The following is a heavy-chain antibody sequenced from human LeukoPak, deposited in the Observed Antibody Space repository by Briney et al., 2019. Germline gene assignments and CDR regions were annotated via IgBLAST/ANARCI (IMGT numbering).Heavy chain of an antibody. CDR1: GGSFSGYY. V-gene: IGHV4-34*01. J-gene: IGHJ5*02. CDR3: ARGCGVRGRGSYYGSGSRYNWFDP. D-gene: IGHD3-10*01. CDR2: INHSGST. Sequence: SETLSPTCAVYGGSFSGYYWIWIRQPPGKGLEWIGEINHSGSTNYNPSLKSRVTISVDTSKNQFSLKLSSVTAADTAVYYCARGCGVRGRGSYYGSGSRYNWFDPWGQGTLVTLSS.